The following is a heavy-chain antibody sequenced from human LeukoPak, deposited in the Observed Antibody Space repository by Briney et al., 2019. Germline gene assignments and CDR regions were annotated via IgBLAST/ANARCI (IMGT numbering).Heavy chain of an antibody. CDR1: GGSFSGYY. CDR3: ARGRMQYGGGYYYYFDY. D-gene: IGHD3-22*01. Sequence: SETLSLTCAVYGGSFSGYYWSWIRQPPGKGLEWIGEINHSGSTNYNPSLKSRVTISVDTSKNQFSLKLSSVTAADTAVYYCARGRMQYGGGYYYYFDYWGQGTLVTVSS. V-gene: IGHV4-34*01. CDR2: INHSGST. J-gene: IGHJ4*02.